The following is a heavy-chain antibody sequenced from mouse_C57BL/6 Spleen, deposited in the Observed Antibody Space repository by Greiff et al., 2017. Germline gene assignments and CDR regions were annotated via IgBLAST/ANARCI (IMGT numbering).Heavy chain of an antibody. D-gene: IGHD1-1*01. V-gene: IGHV5-4*01. CDR3: ARERGYGKVYAMDY. CDR1: GFTFSSYA. Sequence: EVQLVESGGGLVKPGGSLKLSCAASGFTFSSYAMSWVRQTPEKRLEWVATISDGGSYTYYPDNVKGRFTISRDNAKNNLYLQMSHLKSEDTAMYYCARERGYGKVYAMDYWGQGNSVTVSS. CDR2: ISDGGSYT. J-gene: IGHJ4*01.